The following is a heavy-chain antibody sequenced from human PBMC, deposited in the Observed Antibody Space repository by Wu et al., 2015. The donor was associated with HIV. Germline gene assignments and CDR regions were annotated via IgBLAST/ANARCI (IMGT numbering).Heavy chain of an antibody. CDR3: ARDHSDSYWGYFDY. CDR2: ISAYNGNI. V-gene: IGHV1-18*01. CDR1: GYTFNSYG. D-gene: IGHD3-10*01. Sequence: QLVQSETEVKKPGASVKVSCKASGYTFNSYGISWVRQAPGQGLEWMGWISAYNGNIHYTQKFQGRVTMNTDTSTSTAYMELRSLRSDDTAVFYCARDHSDSYWGYFDYWGQGTVVTVSS. J-gene: IGHJ4*02.